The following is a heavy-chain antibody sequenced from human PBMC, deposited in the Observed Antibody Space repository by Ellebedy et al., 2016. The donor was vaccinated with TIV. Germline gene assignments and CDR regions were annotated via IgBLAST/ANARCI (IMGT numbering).Heavy chain of an antibody. D-gene: IGHD1-26*01. Sequence: PGGSLRLSCAASGFTFSNYGMHWVRQAPGKGLEWLSFISRGGAPVYYADAVRGRFTISRDDGKSSLFLQMNSLRAEDKAVYYCTMTQGAAAATDFWGQGMQVTVS. V-gene: IGHV3-48*04. CDR3: TMTQGAAAATDF. CDR1: GFTFSNYG. CDR2: ISRGGAPV. J-gene: IGHJ4*02.